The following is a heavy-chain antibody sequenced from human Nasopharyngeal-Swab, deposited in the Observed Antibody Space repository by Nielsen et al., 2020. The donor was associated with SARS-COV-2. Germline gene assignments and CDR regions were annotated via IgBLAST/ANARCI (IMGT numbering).Heavy chain of an antibody. Sequence: SQTLSLTCAISGDSVSSSSAAWNRIRQSPSRGLEWLGRTYYRSKWYNDYAVPVKSRITINPDTSKNQFSLHLNSVTPEDTAVYYCARARGAYGDYYYYYTDVCGKGTTVTVSS. CDR1: GDSVSSSSAA. CDR3: ARARGAYGDYYYYYTDV. CDR2: TYYRSKWYN. V-gene: IGHV6-1*01. D-gene: IGHD4-17*01. J-gene: IGHJ6*03.